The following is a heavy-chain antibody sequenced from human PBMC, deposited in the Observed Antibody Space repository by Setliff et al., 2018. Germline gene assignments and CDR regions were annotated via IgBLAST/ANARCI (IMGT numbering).Heavy chain of an antibody. CDR1: GFTFSSYW. CDR2: IKQDGSEK. D-gene: IGHD3-22*01. V-gene: IGHV3-7*01. CDR3: ARDYYDSSGYYDYFDY. Sequence: AGGSLRLSCAASGFTFSSYWMSWVRQAPGKGLEWVANIKQDGSEKYYVDSVKGRFTISRDNAKNSLYLQMNSLRAEDTAVYYCARDYYDSSGYYDYFDYWGKGTTVTVSS. J-gene: IGHJ4*03.